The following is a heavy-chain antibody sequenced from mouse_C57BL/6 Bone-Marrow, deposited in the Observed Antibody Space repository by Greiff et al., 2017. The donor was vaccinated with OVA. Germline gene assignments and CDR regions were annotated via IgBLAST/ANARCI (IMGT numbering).Heavy chain of an antibody. CDR3: ARDVTTDFAY. D-gene: IGHD2-1*01. Sequence: EVKVVESGGGLVKPGGSLKLSCAASGFTFSSYAMSWVRQTPEKRLEWVATISDGGSYTYYPDNVKGRFTISRDNAKNNLYLQRSHLKSEDTAMYYCARDVTTDFAYWGQGTLVTVSA. CDR1: GFTFSSYA. V-gene: IGHV5-4*01. CDR2: ISDGGSYT. J-gene: IGHJ3*01.